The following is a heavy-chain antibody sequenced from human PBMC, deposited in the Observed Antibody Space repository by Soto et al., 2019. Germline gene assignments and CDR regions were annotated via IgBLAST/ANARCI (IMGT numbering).Heavy chain of an antibody. Sequence: QVQLVQSGAEVKKPGSSVKVSCKASGGTFSSYAISWVRQAPGQGLEWMGGIIPIFGTANYAQKFQGRVTITANESTSTAYMELSSLRSEDTAVYYCARGYYDSSGDYVDYYYGMDVWGQGTTVTVSS. CDR2: IIPIFGTA. CDR3: ARGYYDSSGDYVDYYYGMDV. J-gene: IGHJ6*02. D-gene: IGHD3-22*01. CDR1: GGTFSSYA. V-gene: IGHV1-69*01.